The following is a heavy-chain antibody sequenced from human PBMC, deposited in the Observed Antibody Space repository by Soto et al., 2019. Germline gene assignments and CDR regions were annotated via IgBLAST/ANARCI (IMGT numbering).Heavy chain of an antibody. J-gene: IGHJ6*03. CDR3: ARESYYDLWSSHASGYYYSYMDD. Sequence: PSETLSLTCTVSGGSISSGGYYWSWIRQHPGKGLEWIGYIYYSGSTYYNPSLKSRVTISVDTSKNQFSLKPNSVTAEDPAVYYCARESYYDLWSSHASGYYYSYMDDWGKGSTVTV. V-gene: IGHV4-31*03. D-gene: IGHD3-3*01. CDR2: IYYSGST. CDR1: GGSISSGGYY.